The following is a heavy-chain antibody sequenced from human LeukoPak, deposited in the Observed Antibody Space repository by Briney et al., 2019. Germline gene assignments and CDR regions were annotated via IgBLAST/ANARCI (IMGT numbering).Heavy chain of an antibody. CDR3: ARIPLRSHFDY. CDR2: IYYSGST. Sequence: SETLSLTCTVSGGSISSYYWSWIRQPPGKGLEWMGYIYYSGSTNYNPSLKSRVIISVDTSTNQFSLKLTSVTAADTAVYYCARIPLRSHFDYWGQGTLVTVSS. J-gene: IGHJ4*02. V-gene: IGHV4-59*08. CDR1: GGSISSYY.